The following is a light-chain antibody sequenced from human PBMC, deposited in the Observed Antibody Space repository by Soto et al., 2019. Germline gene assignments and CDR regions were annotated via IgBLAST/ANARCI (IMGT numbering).Light chain of an antibody. CDR2: HAS. J-gene: IGKJ5*01. V-gene: IGKV3-15*01. CDR1: QSVSSN. Sequence: IVMTQSPATLSVSPGERATLSCRASQSVSSNLAWYQQKPGQAPRLLIYHASTRATGIPARFSGSGSETDFTLTISSLEPEDFAVYYCQQRNIWPPITFGQGTRLEIK. CDR3: QQRNIWPPIT.